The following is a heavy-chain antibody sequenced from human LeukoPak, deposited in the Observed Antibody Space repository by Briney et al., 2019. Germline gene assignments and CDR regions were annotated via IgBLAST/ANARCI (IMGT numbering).Heavy chain of an antibody. CDR2: ISSTSNYI. Sequence: PGGSLRLSCAASGFTFNTYSMNWVRQAPGKGLEWVSTISSTSNYIYYTDSVKGRFTISRDNAKNSLYLQINSLRAEDTAVYYWARFSGWGGNHRYYFANWAREPWSPSPQ. CDR3: ARFSGWGGNHRYYFAN. CDR1: GFTFNTYS. J-gene: IGHJ4*02. D-gene: IGHD3-10*01. V-gene: IGHV3-21*01.